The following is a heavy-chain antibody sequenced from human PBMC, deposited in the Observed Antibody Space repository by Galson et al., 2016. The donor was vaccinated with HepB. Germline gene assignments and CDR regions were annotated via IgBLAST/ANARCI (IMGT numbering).Heavy chain of an antibody. CDR2: IHQDDTEK. CDR3: TRGGTGYSSSCPSHAIHYYYDLDV. Sequence: SLRLSCAASGSMFPFRTHWMSWVRQAPGKGLECVAHIHQDDTEKYYADSVTGRFTISRDNAKNSLYLQMNSLRPDDTAVYSCTRGGTGYSSSCPSHAIHYYYDLDVWGQGTTVTVSS. CDR1: GSMFPFRTHW. V-gene: IGHV3-7*04. D-gene: IGHD6-13*01. J-gene: IGHJ6*02.